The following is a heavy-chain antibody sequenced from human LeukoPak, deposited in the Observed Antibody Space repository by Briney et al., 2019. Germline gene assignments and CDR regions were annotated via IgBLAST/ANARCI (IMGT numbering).Heavy chain of an antibody. D-gene: IGHD6-13*01. CDR1: GFTFSSYS. V-gene: IGHV3-21*01. Sequence: PGGSLRLTCAVSGFTFSSYSMNWVRQAPGKGLEWVSSISSSSSYIYYADSVKGRFTISRHNAKNSLYPQMNSLRAEDTAVYYCASPQYSSSWYYFYYWGQGTLVTVSS. CDR2: ISSSSSYI. J-gene: IGHJ4*02. CDR3: ASPQYSSSWYYFYY.